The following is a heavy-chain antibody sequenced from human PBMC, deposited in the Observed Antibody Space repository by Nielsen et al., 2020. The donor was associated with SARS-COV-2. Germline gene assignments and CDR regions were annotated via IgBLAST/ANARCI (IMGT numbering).Heavy chain of an antibody. Sequence: WLRQPPGKGLEWISAISGSGGSTYYADSVKGRFTISRDNSKNTLYLQMNSLRAEDTAVYYCAKPLNKYYDYVWGSYRSDYWGQGTLVTVSS. CDR3: AKPLNKYYDYVWGSYRSDY. J-gene: IGHJ4*02. D-gene: IGHD3-16*02. CDR2: ISGSGGST. V-gene: IGHV3-23*01.